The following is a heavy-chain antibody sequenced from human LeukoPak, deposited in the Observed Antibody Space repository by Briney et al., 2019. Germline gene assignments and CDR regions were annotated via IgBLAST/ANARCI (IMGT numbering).Heavy chain of an antibody. Sequence: SETLSLTCTVSGYSITSAYYWGWIRQPPGKGLEWIGSFFLKGSTYYNPSLKSRVTMSMDSSKNQFSLNLFSVTAADTAVYYCARDLGPAYGESGDFDYWGQGTLVTVSS. V-gene: IGHV4-38-2*02. J-gene: IGHJ4*02. D-gene: IGHD4-17*01. CDR3: ARDLGPAYGESGDFDY. CDR2: FFLKGST. CDR1: GYSITSAYY.